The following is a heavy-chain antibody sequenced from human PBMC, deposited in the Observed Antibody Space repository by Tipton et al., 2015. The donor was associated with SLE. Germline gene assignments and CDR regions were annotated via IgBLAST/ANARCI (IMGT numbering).Heavy chain of an antibody. CDR1: GGSISTGAYY. CDR2: IYHRGST. CDR3: ARDIGIIGAGVTPLDY. J-gene: IGHJ4*02. D-gene: IGHD3-10*01. V-gene: IGHV4-39*07. Sequence: TLSLTCTVSGGSISTGAYYWSWIRQPPGKGLEWIGSIYHRGSTYYNPSLKSRVTISLDTVKNQFSLKVNSVTAADTAVYFCARDIGIIGAGVTPLDYWGQGTQVIVSS.